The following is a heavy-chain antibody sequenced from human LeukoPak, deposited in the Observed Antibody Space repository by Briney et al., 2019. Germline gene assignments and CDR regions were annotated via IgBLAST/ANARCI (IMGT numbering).Heavy chain of an antibody. J-gene: IGHJ5*02. V-gene: IGHV1-2*02. CDR3: ARVRYYDSSGYLNWFDP. CDR1: GYTLTGYY. Sequence: ASVKVSCKASGYTLTGYYMHWVRQAPGQGLEWMGWINPNSGGTNYAQKSQGRVTMTRDTSISTAYMELSRLRSDDTAVYYCARVRYYDSSGYLNWFDPWGQGTLVTVSS. D-gene: IGHD3-22*01. CDR2: INPNSGGT.